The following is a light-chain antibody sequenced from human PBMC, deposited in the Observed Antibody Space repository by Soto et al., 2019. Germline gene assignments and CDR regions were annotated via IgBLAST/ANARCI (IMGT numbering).Light chain of an antibody. J-gene: IGKJ1*01. V-gene: IGKV3-20*01. Sequence: EIVLTQSPGTLSLSPGERATLSCRASQTVRNNYLAWYQQKPGQAPRLLIYDASSRATGIPDRFSGSGSGTDFTLTISRLEPEDFAVYFCQQYGSSPWTFGQGTKVDIK. CDR3: QQYGSSPWT. CDR1: QTVRNNY. CDR2: DAS.